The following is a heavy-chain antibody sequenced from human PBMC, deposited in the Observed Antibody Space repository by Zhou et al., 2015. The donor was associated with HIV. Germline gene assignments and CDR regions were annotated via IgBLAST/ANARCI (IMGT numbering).Heavy chain of an antibody. CDR2: ISAYNGNT. D-gene: IGHD3-22*01. CDR1: GYTFSSYG. CDR3: ARERGGYDSSGYVHAWYFDL. V-gene: IGHV1-18*01. J-gene: IGHJ2*01. Sequence: QVQLVQSGPEVKKPGASVKVSCKASGYTFSSYGISWVRQAPGQGLEWMGWISAYNGNTNYAQKLQGRVTMTTDTSTRTAYMELRSLRSDDTAVYYCARERGGYDSSGYVHAWYFDLWGPGTLVTVAS.